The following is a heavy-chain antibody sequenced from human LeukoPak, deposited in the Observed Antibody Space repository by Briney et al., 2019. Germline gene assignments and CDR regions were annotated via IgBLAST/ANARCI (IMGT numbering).Heavy chain of an antibody. J-gene: IGHJ4*02. V-gene: IGHV3-74*01. CDR3: ASASRDTFSLIDY. Sequence: GGSLRLSCAASGFTFSSYWMHWVRQAPGKGLVWVSRINTDGSSTSYADSVKGRFTISRDNAKNTLYLQMNSLRAEDTAVYYCASASRDTFSLIDYWGQGTLVTVPS. CDR2: INTDGSST. D-gene: IGHD5-24*01. CDR1: GFTFSSYW.